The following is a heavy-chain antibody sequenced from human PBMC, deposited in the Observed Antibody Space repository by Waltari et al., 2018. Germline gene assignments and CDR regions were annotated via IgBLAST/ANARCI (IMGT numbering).Heavy chain of an antibody. CDR1: GFDFVNSA. J-gene: IGHJ6*02. CDR2: ITGTGGGPLYANSP. V-gene: IGHV3-23*01. Sequence: VQVLESGGDLVQPGGYLRLSCVASGFDFVNSAMSWVRQTPGKGPAWVSTITGTGGGPLYANSPYYADSVKGRFTISRDNSKNTIYLQMSSLSAEDTAVYYCAKGSGMDVWGHGTTVTVSS. CDR3: AKGSGMDV.